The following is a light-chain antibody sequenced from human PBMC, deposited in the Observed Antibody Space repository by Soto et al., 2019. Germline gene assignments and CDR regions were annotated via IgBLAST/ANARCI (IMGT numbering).Light chain of an antibody. Sequence: DIQMTQSPSSLSASVGDRVTITCRASQSISSYLNWYQQKPGKAPKLLIYAASSLQSGVPSRFSGSGSGTDFTLTISSLQPEDFATYYCHRSYSTPLTVGGGTKVDIK. CDR1: QSISSY. V-gene: IGKV1-39*01. J-gene: IGKJ4*01. CDR3: HRSYSTPLT. CDR2: AAS.